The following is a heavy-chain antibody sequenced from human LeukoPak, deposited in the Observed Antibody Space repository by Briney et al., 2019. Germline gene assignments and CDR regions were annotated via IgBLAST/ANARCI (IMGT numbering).Heavy chain of an antibody. V-gene: IGHV1-69*13. D-gene: IGHD3-10*01. CDR1: GGTFSSYA. J-gene: IGHJ4*02. CDR3: ASVWSCGSGTYYCYFDY. CDR2: IIPIFGTA. Sequence: SVKVSCKASGGTFSSYAISWARQAPGQGLEWMGEIIPIFGTANYAQKFQDRVTITADESTSTAYMELSSLRSEDTAVYYCASVWSCGSGTYYCYFDYWGQGTLVTVSS.